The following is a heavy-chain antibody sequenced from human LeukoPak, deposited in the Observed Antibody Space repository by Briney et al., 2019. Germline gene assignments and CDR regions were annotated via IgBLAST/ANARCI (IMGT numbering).Heavy chain of an antibody. Sequence: SSETLSLTCTVSGGSISSSSYYWGWIRQPPGKGLEWIGSIYYSGSTYYNPSLKSRVTISVDTSKNQFSLKLSSVTAADTAVYYCARRKGDSSSSVLIDYWGQGTLVTVSS. J-gene: IGHJ4*02. V-gene: IGHV4-39*01. CDR2: IYYSGST. CDR1: GGSISSSSYY. CDR3: ARRKGDSSSSVLIDY. D-gene: IGHD6-6*01.